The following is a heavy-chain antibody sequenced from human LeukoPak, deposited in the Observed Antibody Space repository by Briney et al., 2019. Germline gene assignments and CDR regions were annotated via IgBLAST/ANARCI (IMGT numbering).Heavy chain of an antibody. V-gene: IGHV3-7*01. D-gene: IGHD3-3*01. J-gene: IGHJ4*02. CDR2: INQDGSEK. CDR1: GFTFSSYW. Sequence: GGSLRLSCAASGFTFSSYWMSWVRQAPGKGLEWVANINQDGSEKYYVDSVKGRFTISRDNAKNSLYLQMNSLRAEDTAVYYCARVPVGDYDFWSGYSLYLDYWGQGTLVTVSS. CDR3: ARVPVGDYDFWSGYSLYLDY.